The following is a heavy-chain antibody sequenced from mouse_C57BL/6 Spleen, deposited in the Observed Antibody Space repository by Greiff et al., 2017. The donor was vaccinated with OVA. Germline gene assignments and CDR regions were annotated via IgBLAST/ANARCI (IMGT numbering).Heavy chain of an antibody. CDR3: ARSDGSMDY. V-gene: IGHV1-26*01. J-gene: IGHJ4*01. Sequence: EVQLQQSGPELVKPGASVKISCKASGYTFTDYYLNWVKQSHGKSLEWIGDINPNNGGTSYNQKFKGKATLTVDKSSSTAYMELRSLTSEDSAVYYCARSDGSMDYWGQGTSATGSS. CDR1: GYTFTDYY. CDR2: INPNNGGT.